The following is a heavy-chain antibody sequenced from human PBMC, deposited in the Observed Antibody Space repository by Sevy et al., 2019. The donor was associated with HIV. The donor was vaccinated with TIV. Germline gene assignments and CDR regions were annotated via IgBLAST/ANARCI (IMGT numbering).Heavy chain of an antibody. J-gene: IGHJ6*03. D-gene: IGHD3-22*01. V-gene: IGHV3-23*01. CDR3: WKGGGGHYDPDEIGYYFYYYNMDV. Sequence: GGSLRLSCAVSGFSFDSYGMTWVRQAPGKGLEWVSGISGSGTRTYYADSVKGRFIISRDNSKNTLYLQMNSLRSEDTGVYVGWKGGGGHYDPDEIGYYFYYYNMDVWGKGTTVTVSS. CDR1: GFSFDSYG. CDR2: ISGSGTRT.